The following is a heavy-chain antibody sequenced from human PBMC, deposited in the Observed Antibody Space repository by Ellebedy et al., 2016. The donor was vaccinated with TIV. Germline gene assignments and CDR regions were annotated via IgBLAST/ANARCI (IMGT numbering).Heavy chain of an antibody. Sequence: GGSLRLSCAASGFTFSSYAMSWVRQAPGKGLEWVANIKEDGSEEDYVDSLKGRFTISRDNAKNLLYLQLNSLRAEDTAVYYCARDSSWGQGTLVTVSS. V-gene: IGHV3-7*01. CDR2: IKEDGSEE. CDR1: GFTFSSYA. J-gene: IGHJ5*02. CDR3: ARDSS.